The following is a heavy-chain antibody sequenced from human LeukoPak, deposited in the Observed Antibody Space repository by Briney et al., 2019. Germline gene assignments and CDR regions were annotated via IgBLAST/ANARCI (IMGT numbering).Heavy chain of an antibody. J-gene: IGHJ4*02. CDR1: GFTFSSYW. CDR3: ARGRYHLDYSGYYSFYH. D-gene: IGHD3-22*01. Sequence: HPGGSLRLSCAASGFTFSSYWMSWVRQAPGKGLEWVANIKQDGSEKYYVDSVKGRFTVSRDNAKFSLYLQMNSLRAEDTAVYYCARGRYHLDYSGYYSFYHWGQGTLVTVSS. CDR2: IKQDGSEK. V-gene: IGHV3-7*01.